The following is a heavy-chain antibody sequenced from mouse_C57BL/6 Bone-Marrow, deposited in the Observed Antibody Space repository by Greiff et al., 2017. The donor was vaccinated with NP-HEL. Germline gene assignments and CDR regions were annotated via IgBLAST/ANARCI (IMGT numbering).Heavy chain of an antibody. CDR1: EYEFPSHD. CDR3: ASYYYGSSYCYFDY. CDR2: INSDGGST. Sequence: EVKVEESGGGLVQPGESLKLSCESNEYEFPSHDMSWVRKTPEKRLELVAAINSDGGSTYYPDTMERRFIISRDNTKKTLYLQMSSLRSEDTALYYCASYYYGSSYCYFDYWGQGTTLTVSS. D-gene: IGHD1-1*01. V-gene: IGHV5-2*03. J-gene: IGHJ2*01.